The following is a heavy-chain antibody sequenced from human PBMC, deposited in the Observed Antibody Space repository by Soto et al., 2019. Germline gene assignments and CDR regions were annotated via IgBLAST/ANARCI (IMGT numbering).Heavy chain of an antibody. CDR3: ARGLSSGYGSGSYPGPSPFFFDYYYMDV. CDR1: GYTFTSYD. V-gene: IGHV1-8*01. D-gene: IGHD3-10*01. CDR2: MNPNSGNT. Sequence: ASVKVSCKASGYTFTSYDINWVRQATGQGLEWMGWMNPNSGNTGYAQKFQGRVTMTRNTSISTAYMELSSLRSEDTAVYYCARGLSSGYGSGSYPGPSPFFFDYYYMDVWGKGTTVTVSS. J-gene: IGHJ6*03.